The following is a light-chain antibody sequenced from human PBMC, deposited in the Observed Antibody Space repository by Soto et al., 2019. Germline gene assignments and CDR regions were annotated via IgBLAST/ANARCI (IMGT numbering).Light chain of an antibody. J-gene: IGKJ5*01. CDR1: QGISSA. V-gene: IGKV1D-13*01. Sequence: AIQLTQSPSSLSASVGDRVTITCRASQGISSALAWYQQKPGKAPKLLIYDASSLESGVPSRFSCSGSGTDFTLTISSLQPEDFATYYCQQFNNYPSTFGQGTRLEIK. CDR2: DAS. CDR3: QQFNNYPST.